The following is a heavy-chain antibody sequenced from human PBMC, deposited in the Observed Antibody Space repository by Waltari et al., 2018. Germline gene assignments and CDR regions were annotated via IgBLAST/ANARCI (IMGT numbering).Heavy chain of an antibody. CDR3: ARVYYDSSGYYMNWYFDL. Sequence: QVQLVQSGAEVKKPGASVKVSCKASGYTFTSYYMHWVRQAPGQGLEWMGLINPSGGSTSYAQKFQGRVTMTRDTSTSTVYMELSSLRSEDTAVYYCARVYYDSSGYYMNWYFDLWGRGTLVTVSS. J-gene: IGHJ2*01. CDR2: INPSGGST. V-gene: IGHV1-46*03. D-gene: IGHD3-22*01. CDR1: GYTFTSYY.